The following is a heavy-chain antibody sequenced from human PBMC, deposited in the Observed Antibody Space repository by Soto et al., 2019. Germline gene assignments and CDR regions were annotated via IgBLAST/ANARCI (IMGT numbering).Heavy chain of an antibody. CDR2: INHSGHT. V-gene: IGHV4-34*01. D-gene: IGHD5-18*01. Sequence: SDILSLTFALYGWAFSVYYWSRIRQPPGMGVEWIGEINHSGHTNYNPSLKSRGTISVDASKNHFSLKLTSVTAADTAVYYCACIFSGGYSYGFYYYGMDVWGQGT. CDR3: ACIFSGGYSYGFYYYGMDV. J-gene: IGHJ6*02. CDR1: GWAFSVYY.